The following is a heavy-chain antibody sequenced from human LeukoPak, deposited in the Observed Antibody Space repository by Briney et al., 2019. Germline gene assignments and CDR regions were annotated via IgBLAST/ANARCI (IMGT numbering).Heavy chain of an antibody. Sequence: PGGSLRLSCAASGFTLSSFKMTWVRQAPGKGLEWVASISPSSSYISYADSLKGPVTVSRDHAKNSVFLQMSSLRAEATAVYFCARDLTGGEYFDSWGQGTLVSVSS. D-gene: IGHD3-16*01. CDR3: ARDLTGGEYFDS. CDR1: GFTLSSFK. CDR2: ISPSSSYI. J-gene: IGHJ4*02. V-gene: IGHV3-21*01.